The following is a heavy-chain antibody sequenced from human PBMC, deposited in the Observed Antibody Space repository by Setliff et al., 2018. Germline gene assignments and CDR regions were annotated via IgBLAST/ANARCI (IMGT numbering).Heavy chain of an antibody. CDR1: GFTFGDYG. CDR2: IRRKVYGGTT. Sequence: PGGSLRLSCIGSGFTFGDYGMSWVRQAPGKGLEWVGFIRRKVYGGTTEYAASVKGRFTISRDDSKNIAYLQMNSLKTEDTAVYFCTRVNYCVGDCYLGPFDQWGQGTLVTVSS. CDR3: TRVNYCVGDCYLGPFDQ. V-gene: IGHV3-49*04. D-gene: IGHD2-21*02. J-gene: IGHJ4*02.